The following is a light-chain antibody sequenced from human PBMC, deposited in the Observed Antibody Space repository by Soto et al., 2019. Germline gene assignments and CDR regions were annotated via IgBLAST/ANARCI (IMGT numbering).Light chain of an antibody. CDR1: QSVSNY. CDR2: DAF. CDR3: QQHSNWPLYT. J-gene: IGKJ2*01. Sequence: EIVLTQSPVTLSLFPGARATLSCRASQSVSNYLAWYHQKPGQAPRLLIYDAFKRATGIPDRFIGSGSGTEFNLTISSREHHDFVVYCCQQHSNWPLYTFGQGTKLEIK. V-gene: IGKV3-11*01.